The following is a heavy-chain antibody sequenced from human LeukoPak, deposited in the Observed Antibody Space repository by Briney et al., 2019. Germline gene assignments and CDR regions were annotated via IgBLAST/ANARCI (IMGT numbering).Heavy chain of an antibody. CDR2: INWNGAWT. D-gene: IGHD3-22*01. Sequence: GGSLRLSCAASGFKFDDYGMSWVRQAPGKGLEWVCDINWNGAWTGYADSVKGRFTISRDNAKNSPYLQMNSLRAEDTALYYCAGYYYDSSRGFDLWGQGTLVTVSA. CDR3: AGYYYDSSRGFDL. V-gene: IGHV3-20*04. J-gene: IGHJ5*02. CDR1: GFKFDDYG.